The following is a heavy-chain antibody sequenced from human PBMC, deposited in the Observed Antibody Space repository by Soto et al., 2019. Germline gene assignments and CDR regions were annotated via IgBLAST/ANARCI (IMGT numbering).Heavy chain of an antibody. CDR1: GFSLSNARMG. D-gene: IGHD5-12*01. V-gene: IGHV2-26*01. CDR2: IFSNDEK. CDR3: ARIPSGYGEYYYYYMDV. Sequence: QVTLKESGPVLVKPTETLTLTCTVSGFSLSNARMGVSWIRQPPGKALEWLAHIFSNDEKSYSTSLKSRLTISNDTSKSQVVLTMTNMDPVDTATYYCARIPSGYGEYYYYYMDVWGKGTTVTVSS. J-gene: IGHJ6*03.